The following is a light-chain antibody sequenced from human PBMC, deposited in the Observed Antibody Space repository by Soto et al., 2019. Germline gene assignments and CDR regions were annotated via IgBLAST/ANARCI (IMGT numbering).Light chain of an antibody. V-gene: IGKV3-20*01. CDR3: QQYGYSPIT. CDR1: QSVSSSH. Sequence: EILLTQTRAALSVAGEESRTRSSRASQSVSSSHLAWYQHKPGQAPRLLIYAASSRATGSPDRFIVGGCGRHFTLACGLVEPEDPPLYSFQQYGYSPITFREGTRLEIK. J-gene: IGKJ5*01. CDR2: AAS.